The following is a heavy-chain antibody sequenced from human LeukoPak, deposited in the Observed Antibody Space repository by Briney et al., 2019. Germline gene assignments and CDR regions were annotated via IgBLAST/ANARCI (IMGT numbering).Heavy chain of an antibody. D-gene: IGHD6-13*01. J-gene: IGHJ5*02. V-gene: IGHV4-31*03. CDR2: IYYSGCT. CDR1: GGSISSGGYY. CDR3: ASTQTGSSWYPNWFDP. Sequence: SETLSLTCTVSGGSISSGGYYWSWIRQHPGKGLEWIGYIYYSGCTYYNPSLKSRVTISVDTSKNQFSLKLSSVTAADTAVYYCASTQTGSSWYPNWFDPWGQGTLVTVSS.